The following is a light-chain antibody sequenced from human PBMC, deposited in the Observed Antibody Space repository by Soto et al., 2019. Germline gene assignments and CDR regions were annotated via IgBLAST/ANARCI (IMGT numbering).Light chain of an antibody. CDR2: AVS. J-gene: IGLJ2*01. V-gene: IGLV2-14*01. Sequence: QSALTQPASVSGSPGQSITISCTGTSSDIGGYNYVSWYQQHPGKAPKLVIYAVSNRPSGVSNRFSGSKSGNTASLTISGPHPEDEADYYCNSYTSITTLGIFGGGTKLTVL. CDR1: SSDIGGYNY. CDR3: NSYTSITTLGI.